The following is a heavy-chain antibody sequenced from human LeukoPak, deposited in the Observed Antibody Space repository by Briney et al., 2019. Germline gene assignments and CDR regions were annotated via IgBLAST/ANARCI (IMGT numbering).Heavy chain of an antibody. Sequence: SGGSLRLSCAASGFTVSNNYMSWARQGPGKGLEWVSLIDSGGGAHYADSVKGRFIISRDNSQNTLYLQMNSLRVEDTAFYYCVRDQNYWGQGTLVTVSS. CDR2: IDSGGGA. CDR1: GFTVSNNY. J-gene: IGHJ4*02. V-gene: IGHV3-66*01. CDR3: VRDQNY.